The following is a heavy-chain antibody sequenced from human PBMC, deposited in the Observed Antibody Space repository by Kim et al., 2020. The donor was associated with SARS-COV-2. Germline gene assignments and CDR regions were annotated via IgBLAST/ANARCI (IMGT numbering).Heavy chain of an antibody. J-gene: IGHJ6*02. CDR3: ARANYGDYLLGPYGMDV. CDR1: GFTFSSYS. Sequence: GGSLRLSCAASGFTFSSYSMNWVRQAPGKGLEWVSSISSSSSYIYYADSVKGRFTISRDNAKNSLYLQMNSLRAEDTAVYYCARANYGDYLLGPYGMDVWGQGTTVTVSS. D-gene: IGHD4-17*01. V-gene: IGHV3-21*04. CDR2: ISSSSSYI.